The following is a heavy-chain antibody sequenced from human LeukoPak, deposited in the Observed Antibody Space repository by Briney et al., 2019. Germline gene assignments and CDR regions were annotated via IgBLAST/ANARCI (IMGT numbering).Heavy chain of an antibody. CDR3: AKDPYGGTYPSYFDY. CDR1: GFTLSSYG. Sequence: GGSLRLSCAASGFTLSSYGMNWVRQAPGKGLDWVAFLRYDGSTAFYEDSAKGRFTSSRDSSKNPLYLQMNSLTPADTAIYYCAKDPYGGTYPSYFDYWGQGTLVTVSS. D-gene: IGHD1-26*01. V-gene: IGHV3-30*02. CDR2: LRYDGSTA. J-gene: IGHJ4*02.